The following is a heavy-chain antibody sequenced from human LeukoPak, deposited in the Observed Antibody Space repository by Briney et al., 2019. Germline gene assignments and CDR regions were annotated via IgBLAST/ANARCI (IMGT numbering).Heavy chain of an antibody. Sequence: ASVKVSCKASGYTFTSDGISWVRQAPGQGLEWMGWISAYNGNTNYAQKLQGRVTMTTDTSTSTAYMELRSLRSDDTAVYYCARDEREWELRWSFDYWGQGTLVTVSS. D-gene: IGHD1-26*01. V-gene: IGHV1-18*01. CDR1: GYTFTSDG. CDR3: ARDEREWELRWSFDY. J-gene: IGHJ4*02. CDR2: ISAYNGNT.